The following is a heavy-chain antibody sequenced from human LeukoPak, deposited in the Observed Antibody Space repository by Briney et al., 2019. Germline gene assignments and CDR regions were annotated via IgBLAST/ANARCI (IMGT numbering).Heavy chain of an antibody. D-gene: IGHD1-26*01. CDR2: IYYSGST. CDR1: GGSISSYY. Sequence: SETLSLTCTVSGGSISSYYWSWIRQPPGKGLEWIGYIYYSGSTNYNPSLKSRVTISVDTSKNQFSLKLSSVTAADTAVYYCARGVGTALYDYWGQGTLVTVSS. V-gene: IGHV4-59*01. J-gene: IGHJ4*02. CDR3: ARGVGTALYDY.